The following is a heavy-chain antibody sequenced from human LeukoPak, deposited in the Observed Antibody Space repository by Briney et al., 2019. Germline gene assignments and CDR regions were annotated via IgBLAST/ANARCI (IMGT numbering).Heavy chain of an antibody. J-gene: IGHJ4*02. V-gene: IGHV5-51*01. CDR2: IYPVDSDT. CDR1: GYRFTTYW. CDR3: ARHGGNYDY. Sequence: GESLKISCKGSGYRFTTYWIGWVRQMPGKGLEWMGIIYPVDSDTRYSPSFQGQVSISVDKSISTAYLQWSSLKASDTAIYYCARHGGNYDYWGQGTLVTVSS. D-gene: IGHD1-26*01.